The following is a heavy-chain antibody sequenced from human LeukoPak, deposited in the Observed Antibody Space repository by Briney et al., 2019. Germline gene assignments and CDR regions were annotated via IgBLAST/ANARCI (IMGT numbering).Heavy chain of an antibody. CDR3: ARDPGYSYGGPHDYMDV. CDR2: IYTSGST. D-gene: IGHD5-18*01. V-gene: IGHV4-4*07. J-gene: IGHJ6*03. CDR1: GGSISSYY. Sequence: SETLSLTCTVSGGSISSYYWSWIRQPAGKGLEWIGRIYTSGSTNYNPSLKSRVTMSVDTSKNQFSLKLSSVTAADTAVYYCARDPGYSYGGPHDYMDVWGKGTTVTVSS.